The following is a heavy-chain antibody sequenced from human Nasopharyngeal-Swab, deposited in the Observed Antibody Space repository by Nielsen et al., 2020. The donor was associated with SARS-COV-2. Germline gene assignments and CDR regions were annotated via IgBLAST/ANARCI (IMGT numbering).Heavy chain of an antibody. CDR1: GFTFSSYA. Sequence: GGSLRLSCAASGFTFSSYAMSWVRQATGKGLEWVSVISGSGGSTYYADSVKGRFTISRDNSKNTLYLQMNSLRAEDTAVYYCAKMTRFSSGSDWFDPWGQGTLVTVSS. CDR2: ISGSGGST. J-gene: IGHJ5*02. D-gene: IGHD6-19*01. CDR3: AKMTRFSSGSDWFDP. V-gene: IGHV3-23*01.